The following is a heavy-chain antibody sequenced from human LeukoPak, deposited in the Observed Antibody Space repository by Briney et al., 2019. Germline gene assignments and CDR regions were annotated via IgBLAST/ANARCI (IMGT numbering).Heavy chain of an antibody. J-gene: IGHJ4*02. V-gene: IGHV4-39*07. Sequence: SETLSLTCTVSGGSISRSSYYWGWIRQPPGKGLEWIGSIYYSGSTYYNPSLKSRVTISVDTSKNQFSLKLSSVTAADTAVYYCAREHSSWYKYWGQGTLVTVSS. CDR1: GGSISRSSYY. D-gene: IGHD6-13*01. CDR2: IYYSGST. CDR3: AREHSSWYKY.